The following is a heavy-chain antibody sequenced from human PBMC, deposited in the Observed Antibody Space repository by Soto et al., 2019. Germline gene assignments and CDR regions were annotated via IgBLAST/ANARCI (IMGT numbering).Heavy chain of an antibody. J-gene: IGHJ6*02. D-gene: IGHD3-22*01. Sequence: QVQLVQSGAEVKKPGSSVKVSCKASGGSLSNYGISWVRQAPGQGLEWMGAIIPVFGTPNYAQKFQDRVTITPAQSTTPVSREVRSLTSEDTAVYDCAIGDATKIVVTTYYAMDVWGQGTTVTVSS. V-gene: IGHV1-69*05. CDR2: IIPVFGTP. CDR3: AIGDATKIVVTTYYAMDV. CDR1: GGSLSNYG.